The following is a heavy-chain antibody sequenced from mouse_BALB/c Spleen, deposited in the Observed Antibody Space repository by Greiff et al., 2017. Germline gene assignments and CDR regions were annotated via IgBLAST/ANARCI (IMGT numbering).Heavy chain of an antibody. CDR2: IWAGGST. D-gene: IGHD2-14*01. CDR3: ASHRYNEGDYFDY. J-gene: IGHJ2*01. V-gene: IGHV2-9*02. Sequence: VHLVESGPGLVAPSQSLSITCTVSGFSLTSYGVHWVRQPPGKGLEWLGVIWAGGSTNYNSALMSRLSISKDNSKSQVFLKMNSLQTDDTAMYYCASHRYNEGDYFDYWGQGTTLTVSS. CDR1: GFSLTSYG.